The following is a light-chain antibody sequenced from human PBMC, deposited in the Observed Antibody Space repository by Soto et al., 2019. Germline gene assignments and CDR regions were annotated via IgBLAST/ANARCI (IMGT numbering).Light chain of an antibody. CDR1: QTVSSNY. J-gene: IGKJ4*01. CDR2: GAS. V-gene: IGKV3-20*01. Sequence: ESVLTQSPGTLSWSPGERATLSCRASQTVSSNYLAWYQQKPGQAPILLIDGASSRATGIPARFSGSGSGTDFTLTISSLEPEDFAVYFCPQYSRAPGTFGGGTKVEIK. CDR3: PQYSRAPGT.